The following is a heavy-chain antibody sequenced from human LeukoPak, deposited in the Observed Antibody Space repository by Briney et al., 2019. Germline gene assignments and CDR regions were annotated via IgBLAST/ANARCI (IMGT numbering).Heavy chain of an antibody. D-gene: IGHD3-3*01. J-gene: IGHJ4*02. CDR1: GGSISSYY. Sequence: ETLSLTCTVSGGSISSYYWSWIRQPPGKGLEWIGYIYYSGSTIYNPSLKSRVTISVDTSKNQFSLKVRYVTAADTAVYYCARGLNDSWTGENYWGQGTLVTVSS. CDR2: IYYSGST. CDR3: ARGLNDSWTGENY. V-gene: IGHV4-59*12.